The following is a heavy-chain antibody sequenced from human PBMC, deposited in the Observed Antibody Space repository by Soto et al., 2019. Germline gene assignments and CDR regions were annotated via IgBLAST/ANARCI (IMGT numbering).Heavy chain of an antibody. V-gene: IGHV4-59*01. D-gene: IGHD3-22*01. J-gene: IGHJ4*02. CDR2: VYYTGST. CDR1: GDSISTFY. Sequence: PSETLSLTCTVSGDSISTFYWGWMRQSPGKELEWIGYVYYTGSTNYNPSLKSRVTISVDRSKNQFSLKLTSANAADTAVYYCGRGRQVRNYPDDRSDNFYFFDYWGQGTQVTVSS. CDR3: GRGRQVRNYPDDRSDNFYFFDY.